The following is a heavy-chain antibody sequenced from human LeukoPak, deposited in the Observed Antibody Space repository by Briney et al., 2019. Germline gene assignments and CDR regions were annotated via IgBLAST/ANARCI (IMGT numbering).Heavy chain of an antibody. D-gene: IGHD6-6*01. CDR2: IRYDGSNK. CDR3: AKEKIAARPFDY. V-gene: IGHV3-30*02. CDR1: GFTFSSYG. Sequence: GGSLRLSCAASGFTFSSYGMHWVRQAPGKGLEWVAFIRYDGSNKYYADSVKGRFTISRDNSKNTLYLQMNSLRAEDTAVYYCAKEKIAARPFDYWGQGTLVTVSS. J-gene: IGHJ4*02.